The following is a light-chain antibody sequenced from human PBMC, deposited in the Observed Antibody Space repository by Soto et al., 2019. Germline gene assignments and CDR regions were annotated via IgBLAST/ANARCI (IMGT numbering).Light chain of an antibody. CDR2: KAS. CDR3: QQYNDNWT. V-gene: IGKV1-5*03. Sequence: DIQMTQSPSTLSASVEDRVTNTCRASQSISSWLAWYQQKPGTAPKLLIYKASTLQSGVPSRFSVSGSGTEFTLTISSLQPDDSATYYCQQYNDNWTFGQGTKVDIK. J-gene: IGKJ1*01. CDR1: QSISSW.